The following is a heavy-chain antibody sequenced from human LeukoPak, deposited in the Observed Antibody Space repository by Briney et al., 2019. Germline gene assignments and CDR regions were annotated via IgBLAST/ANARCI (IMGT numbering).Heavy chain of an antibody. Sequence: PGGSLRLSCAASGFTFSSYGMHWVRQAPGKGLEWVAVISYDGSNKYYADSVKGRFTISRDNSKNTLYLQMNSLRAEDTAVYYCAKLASSSSTQNSDMYYYFDYWGQGTLVTVSS. D-gene: IGHD6-6*01. CDR3: AKLASSSSTQNSDMYYYFDY. V-gene: IGHV3-30*18. J-gene: IGHJ4*02. CDR1: GFTFSSYG. CDR2: ISYDGSNK.